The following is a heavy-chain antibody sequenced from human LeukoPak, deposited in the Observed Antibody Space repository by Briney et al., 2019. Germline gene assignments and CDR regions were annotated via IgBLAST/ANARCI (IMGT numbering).Heavy chain of an antibody. D-gene: IGHD3-16*01. Sequence: PGGSLRLSCAASGFTFDDYAMHWVRHAPGKGLEWVSGISWNSGSIGYADSVKGRFTISRDNAKNSLYLQMNSLRAEDMALYYCAKGGLGQTDAFDIWGQGTMVTVSS. CDR1: GFTFDDYA. CDR2: ISWNSGSI. CDR3: AKGGLGQTDAFDI. V-gene: IGHV3-9*03. J-gene: IGHJ3*02.